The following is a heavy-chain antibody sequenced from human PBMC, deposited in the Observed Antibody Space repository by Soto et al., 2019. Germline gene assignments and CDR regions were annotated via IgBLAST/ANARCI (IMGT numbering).Heavy chain of an antibody. CDR2: ISYDGSNK. CDR3: AKPFNYYYGLDV. V-gene: IGHV3-30*18. CDR1: GFTFSSYG. Sequence: QVQLVESGGGVVQPGRSLRLSCAASGFTFSSYGMHWVRQARGKGLEWVAVISYDGSNKYYADSVKGRFTISRDNSKNTLYLQMNSLRAEDTAVYYCAKPFNYYYGLDVWGQGTTVTVSS. J-gene: IGHJ6*02.